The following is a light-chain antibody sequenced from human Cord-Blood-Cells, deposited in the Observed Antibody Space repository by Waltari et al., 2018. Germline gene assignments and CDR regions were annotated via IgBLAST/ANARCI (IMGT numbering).Light chain of an antibody. J-gene: IGKJ1*01. Sequence: EIVLTQSPATLSLSPGDRATLSCRASQSVSSYLAWYQQKPGQAPRLLIYDASNRATGIPARFSGSGSGTDFTLTISSLEPEDFAVYYCQQRSNWPFGQGTKVEIK. CDR3: QQRSNWP. CDR1: QSVSSY. V-gene: IGKV3-11*01. CDR2: DAS.